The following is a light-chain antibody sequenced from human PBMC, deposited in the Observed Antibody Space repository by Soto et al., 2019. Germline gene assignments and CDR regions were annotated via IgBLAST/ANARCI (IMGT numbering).Light chain of an antibody. Sequence: EIVLTQSPGTLSLSPGERATLSCRASQSVSSSYLAWYQQKPGQAPRLLIYGASSRATGIPDRFSGSGSGTEFTLTISRLEPEDFAVYYCQQYGSSFLFGQGTKLEIK. V-gene: IGKV3-20*01. CDR1: QSVSSSY. J-gene: IGKJ2*01. CDR2: GAS. CDR3: QQYGSSFL.